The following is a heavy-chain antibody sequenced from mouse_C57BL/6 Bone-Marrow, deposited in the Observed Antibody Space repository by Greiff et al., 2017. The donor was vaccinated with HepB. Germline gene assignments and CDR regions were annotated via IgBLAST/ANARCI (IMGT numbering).Heavy chain of an antibody. CDR1: GYTFTSYW. V-gene: IGHV1-69*01. D-gene: IGHD1-1*01. J-gene: IGHJ4*01. CDR2: IDPSDSYT. CDR3: ARSGPFMDVAMDY. Sequence: QVQLQQPGAELVMPGASVKLSCKASGYTFTSYWMHWVKQRPGQGLEWIGEIDPSDSYTNYNQKFKGKSTLTVDKSSSTAYLQLSSLTSEDSAVYYCARSGPFMDVAMDYWGQGTSVTVSS.